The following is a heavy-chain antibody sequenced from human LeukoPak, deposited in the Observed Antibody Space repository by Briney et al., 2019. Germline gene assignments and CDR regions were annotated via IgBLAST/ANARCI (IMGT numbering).Heavy chain of an antibody. D-gene: IGHD3-10*01. CDR2: ISGNGDGT. J-gene: IGHJ6*02. V-gene: IGHV3-23*01. Sequence: GGSLRLSCAASGFTFSSYAMSWARQAPGKGLEWVSVISGNGDGTYSADSVRGRFTISRDNSKNTLYLEMNSLRAEDTAVYHCAKGRNSYDSGRCHSPHCYYGMDVWGQGTTVIVSS. CDR1: GFTFSSYA. CDR3: AKGRNSYDSGRCHSPHCYYGMDV.